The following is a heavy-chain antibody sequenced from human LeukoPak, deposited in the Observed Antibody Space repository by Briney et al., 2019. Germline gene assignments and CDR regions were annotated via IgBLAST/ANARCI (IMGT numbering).Heavy chain of an antibody. CDR3: ARAGGGSYYYDSSGYYGFDY. CDR1: GGSFSGYY. J-gene: IGHJ4*02. V-gene: IGHV3-11*01. D-gene: IGHD3-22*01. CDR2: ISSSGSTI. Sequence: LSLTCAVYGGSFSGYYWSWIRQAPGKGLEWVSYISSSGSTIYYADSVKGRFTISRDNAKNSLYLQMNSLRAEDTAVYYCARAGGGSYYYDSSGYYGFDYWGQGTLVTVSS.